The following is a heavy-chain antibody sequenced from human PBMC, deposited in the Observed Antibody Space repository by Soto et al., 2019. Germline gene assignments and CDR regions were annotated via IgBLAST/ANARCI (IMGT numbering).Heavy chain of an antibody. V-gene: IGHV4-4*07. J-gene: IGHJ5*02. CDR2: IYSSGNT. CDR1: GGTISGYY. Sequence: SETLSLTCSVSGGTISGYYWTWIRQPAGKGLEWIGRIYSSGNTKYNPSLQSRVTMSLDTSNNQFSLRLTSVTAADTAVYYCARRQRFSDWLDPWGQGTLVTVSS. D-gene: IGHD3-3*01. CDR3: ARRQRFSDWLDP.